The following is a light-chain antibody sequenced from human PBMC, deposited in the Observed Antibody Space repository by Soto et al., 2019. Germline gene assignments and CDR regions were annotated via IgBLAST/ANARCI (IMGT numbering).Light chain of an antibody. J-gene: IGKJ1*01. CDR1: QSVSNNY. V-gene: IGKV3-20*01. Sequence: EIVWPPSPGPLSLSPVERATLSCRASQSVSNNYLAWYQQKPGQAPRLLIYGASNRATGIPDRFSGSGSGTDFTLTISRLEPEDFAVDDCQQYGSSGTFGQGTKGDIK. CDR2: GAS. CDR3: QQYGSSGT.